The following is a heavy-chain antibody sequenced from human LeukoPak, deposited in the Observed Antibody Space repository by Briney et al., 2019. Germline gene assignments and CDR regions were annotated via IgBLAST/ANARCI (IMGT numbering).Heavy chain of an antibody. CDR1: GFSLSTSGVG. V-gene: IGHV2-5*02. CDR3: AHSPGFTIFGVVIPWFDP. D-gene: IGHD3-3*01. J-gene: IGHJ5*02. Sequence: SGPTLVNPTQTLTLTCTFSGFSLSTSGVGVGWISQPPGKALEWLALIYWDDDKRYSPSLKSRLTITKDTSKNQVVLTMTNMDPVDTATYYCAHSPGFTIFGVVIPWFDPWGQGTLVTVSS. CDR2: IYWDDDK.